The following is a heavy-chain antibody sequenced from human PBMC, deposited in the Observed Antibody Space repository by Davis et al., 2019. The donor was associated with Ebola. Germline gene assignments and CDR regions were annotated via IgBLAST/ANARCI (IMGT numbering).Heavy chain of an antibody. D-gene: IGHD3-10*01. J-gene: IGHJ4*02. CDR2: SSTYNGNT. Sequence: AASVKVSCKASGYTFTNYDINWLRQAPGQGLEWMGWSSTYNGNTNYAQKLQGRVTMTTDTSTNTAHMELRSLTTDDTAVYYCARAASSLLNDYWGQGTLVTVSS. CDR3: ARAASSLLNDY. V-gene: IGHV1-18*01. CDR1: GYTFTNYD.